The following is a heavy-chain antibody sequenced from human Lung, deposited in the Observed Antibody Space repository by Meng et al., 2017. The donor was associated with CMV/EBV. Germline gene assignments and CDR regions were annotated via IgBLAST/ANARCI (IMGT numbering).Heavy chain of an antibody. Sequence: LNSNGNTWRGQASVKGLEWVGWIRCNKSNKNKAQKKKGRDRLNTNKSTSIAYMELRSLRFDDTAVYYCATIAYCGGDCYQIHPLYDHWGQGTLVTVSS. J-gene: IGHJ5*02. V-gene: IGHV1-18*01. D-gene: IGHD2-21*01. CDR2: IRCNKSNK. CDR1: LNSNG. CDR3: ATIAYCGGDCYQIHPLYDH.